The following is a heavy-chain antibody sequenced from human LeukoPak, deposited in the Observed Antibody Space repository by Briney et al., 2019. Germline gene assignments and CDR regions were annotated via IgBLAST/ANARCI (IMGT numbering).Heavy chain of an antibody. J-gene: IGHJ3*02. CDR1: GFTFSSYA. Sequence: PGGSLRLSCAASGFTFSSYAMSWVRQAPGKGLEWVSAISGSGGSTYYADSVKGRFAISRDNSKNTLYLQMNSLRAEDTAVYYCAKGEVYYDSSGHDAFDIWGQGTMVTVSS. CDR2: ISGSGGST. D-gene: IGHD3-22*01. V-gene: IGHV3-23*01. CDR3: AKGEVYYDSSGHDAFDI.